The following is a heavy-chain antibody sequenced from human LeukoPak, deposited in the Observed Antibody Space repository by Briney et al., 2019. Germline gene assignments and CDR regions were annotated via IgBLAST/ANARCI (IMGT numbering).Heavy chain of an antibody. D-gene: IGHD3-16*01. V-gene: IGHV3-23*01. Sequence: PGGSLRLSCAASGLTFSRYALNWVRQAPGKGLEWVSSISAVGRTTYYADSVKGRFTISRDNSKNTLYLQMNSLRGEDSAVYYCGGAGPQGHYYFYMDVWGKGTTVTISS. CDR3: GGAGPQGHYYFYMDV. CDR1: GLTFSRYA. J-gene: IGHJ6*03. CDR2: ISAVGRTT.